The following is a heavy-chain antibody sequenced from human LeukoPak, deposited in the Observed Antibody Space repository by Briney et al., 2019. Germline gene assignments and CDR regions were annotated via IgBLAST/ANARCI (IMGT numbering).Heavy chain of an antibody. V-gene: IGHV3-7*01. CDR1: GFTFSSYW. CDR3: ARVVVVVAASPVGLDY. J-gene: IGHJ4*02. CDR2: IKQDGSEK. Sequence: PGGSLRLSCAASGFTFSSYWMSWVRQAPGKGLEWVANIKQDGSEKYYVDSVKGRFTISRDNAKNSLYLQMNSLRAEDTAVYYCARVVVVVAASPVGLDYWGQGTLVTVSS. D-gene: IGHD2-15*01.